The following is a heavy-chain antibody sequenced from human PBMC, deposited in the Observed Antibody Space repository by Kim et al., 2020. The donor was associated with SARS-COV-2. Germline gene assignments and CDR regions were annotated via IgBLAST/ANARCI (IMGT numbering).Heavy chain of an antibody. V-gene: IGHV5-10-1*01. CDR2: IDPSDSYT. J-gene: IGHJ3*02. CDR1: GYSFTSYW. CDR3: ASPGGHYYDSSGYWGDAFDI. D-gene: IGHD3-22*01. Sequence: GESLKISCKGSGYSFTSYWISWVRQMPGKGLEWMGRIDPSDSYTNYSPSFQGHVTISADKSISTAYLQWSSLKASDTAMYYCASPGGHYYDSSGYWGDAFDIWGQGTMVTVSS.